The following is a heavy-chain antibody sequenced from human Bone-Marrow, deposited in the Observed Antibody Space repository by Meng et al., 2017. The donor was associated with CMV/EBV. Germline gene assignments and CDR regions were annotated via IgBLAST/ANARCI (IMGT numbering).Heavy chain of an antibody. V-gene: IGHV3-30*04. CDR3: AREKTYQPRGRYYYYYGMDV. CDR2: ISYDGSNK. D-gene: IGHD2-2*01. J-gene: IGHJ6*02. CDR1: GFTFSSYA. Sequence: GGSLRLSCAASGFTFSSYAMHWVRQAPGKGLEWVAVISYDGSNKYYADSVKGRFTISRDNSKNTLYLQMNSLRAEDTAVYYCAREKTYQPRGRYYYYYGMDVWGQGTTVTVSS.